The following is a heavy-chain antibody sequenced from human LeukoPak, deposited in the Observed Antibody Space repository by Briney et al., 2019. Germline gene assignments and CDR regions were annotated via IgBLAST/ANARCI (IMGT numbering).Heavy chain of an antibody. D-gene: IGHD5-24*01. CDR1: GFTFSGSA. CDR2: IRSKANNYAT. J-gene: IGHJ6*02. V-gene: IGHV3-73*01. Sequence: PGGSLRLSCAASGFTFSGSAMHWVRQASGKGLEWVGRIRSKANNYATAYAASVKGRFSISRDDSKNTAYLQVNSLKTEDTAVYYCTRTRDGQNYEYNYYHGMDVWGQGTTVTVSS. CDR3: TRTRDGQNYEYNYYHGMDV.